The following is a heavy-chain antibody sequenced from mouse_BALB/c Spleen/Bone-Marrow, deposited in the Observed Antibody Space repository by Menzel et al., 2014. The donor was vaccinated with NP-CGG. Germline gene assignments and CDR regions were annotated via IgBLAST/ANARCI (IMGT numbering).Heavy chain of an antibody. CDR1: GFTFSNYG. CDR3: ARHAYYDQTEVSFVY. CDR2: ISGGGSYT. J-gene: IGHJ3*01. Sequence: EVQLVESGGGLVKSGESLKLSCAASGFTFSNYGMSWVRQTPEKRLEWVATISGGGSYTFYSDSVKGRFTISRDNAKNNLYLQLSSLRSEDTALYFCARHAYYDQTEVSFVYWGQGTLVTVSA. D-gene: IGHD2-4*01. V-gene: IGHV5-9-2*01.